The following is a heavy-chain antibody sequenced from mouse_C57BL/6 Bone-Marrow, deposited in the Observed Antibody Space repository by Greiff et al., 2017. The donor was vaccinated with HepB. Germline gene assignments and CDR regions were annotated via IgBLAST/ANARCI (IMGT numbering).Heavy chain of an antibody. J-gene: IGHJ2*01. D-gene: IGHD1-1*01. V-gene: IGHV3-1*01. CDR1: GYSITSGYD. CDR2: ISYSGST. Sequence: EVQRVESGPGMVKPSQSLSLTCTVTGYSITSGYDWHWIRHFPGNKLEWMGYISYSGSTNYNPSLKSRISITHDTSKNHFFLKLNSVTTEDTATYYCALGSSSYYFDYWGQGTTLTVSS. CDR3: ALGSSSYYFDY.